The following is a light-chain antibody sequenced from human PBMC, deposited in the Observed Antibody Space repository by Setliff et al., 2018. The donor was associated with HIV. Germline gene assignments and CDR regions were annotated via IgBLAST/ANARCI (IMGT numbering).Light chain of an antibody. Sequence: QSALTQPRSVSGSPGQSVTISCTGTSSDVGGCNYVSWFQQHPGKAPKLMIYDVSKRPSGVPDRFSGSKSGNTASLTISGLQAEDDADYYCCSYAGSSYVFGTGTKVTVL. CDR3: CSYAGSSYV. V-gene: IGLV2-11*01. CDR2: DVS. CDR1: SSDVGGCNY. J-gene: IGLJ1*01.